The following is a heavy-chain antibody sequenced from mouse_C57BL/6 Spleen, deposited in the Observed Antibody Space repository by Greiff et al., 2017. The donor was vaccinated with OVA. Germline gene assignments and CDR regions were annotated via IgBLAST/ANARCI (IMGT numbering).Heavy chain of an antibody. CDR1: GYTFTSYW. CDR2: IDPSDSYT. D-gene: IGHD2-12*01. J-gene: IGHJ4*01. Sequence: QVQLKQPGAELVKPGASVKLSCKASGYTFTSYWMQWVKQRPGQGLEWIGEIDPSDSYTNYNQKFKGKATLTVDTSSSTAYMQLSSLTSEDSAVYYCARAYYSHAMDYWGQGTSVTVSS. V-gene: IGHV1-50*01. CDR3: ARAYYSHAMDY.